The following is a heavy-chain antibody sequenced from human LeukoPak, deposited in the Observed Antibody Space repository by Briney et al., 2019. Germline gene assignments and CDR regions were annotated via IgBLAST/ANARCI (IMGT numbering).Heavy chain of an antibody. D-gene: IGHD3-22*01. CDR1: GGSVSTIGYS. CDR2: IYQSGST. Sequence: PSETLSLTCGVSGGSVSTIGYSWSWIRQPPGKGLEWIGYIYQSGSTSYNPSLQSRVTISIDRSKNQFSLKLSSVTAADTAVYYCARDSYYDNSGEGAFDIWGQGTMVTVSS. V-gene: IGHV4-30-2*01. J-gene: IGHJ3*02. CDR3: ARDSYYDNSGEGAFDI.